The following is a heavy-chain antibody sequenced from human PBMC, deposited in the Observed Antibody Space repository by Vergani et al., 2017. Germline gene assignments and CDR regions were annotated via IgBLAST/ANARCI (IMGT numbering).Heavy chain of an antibody. J-gene: IGHJ4*02. CDR3: AKHFRGWGIDY. CDR2: IQFDGSNQ. D-gene: IGHD3-16*01. V-gene: IGHV3-30*02. Sequence: QVQLVESGGGVVQRGGSLRLSCATSGFTLSNYDMQWIRQGPGKGLEFVAFIQFDGSNQYYADSVKGRFTLSRDFSKNTLYLQMNSLRTDDTAAYYCAKHFRGWGIDYLGQRTQVVVSS. CDR1: GFTLSNYD.